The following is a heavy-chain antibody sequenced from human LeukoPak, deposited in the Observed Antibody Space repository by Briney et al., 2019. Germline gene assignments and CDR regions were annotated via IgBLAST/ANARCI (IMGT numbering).Heavy chain of an antibody. CDR1: GFTFSSYA. CDR2: ISWSGGST. D-gene: IGHD3-22*01. Sequence: PGGSLRLSCAASGFTFSSYAMRWVRQAPGKGLEWVTAISWSGGSTFYADSVKGRFTISRDNSKNTLYLQMNSLRAEDTAVYYCAKGGYYYDSSGYYYPDAFDIWGQGTMVTVSS. J-gene: IGHJ3*02. V-gene: IGHV3-23*01. CDR3: AKGGYYYDSSGYYYPDAFDI.